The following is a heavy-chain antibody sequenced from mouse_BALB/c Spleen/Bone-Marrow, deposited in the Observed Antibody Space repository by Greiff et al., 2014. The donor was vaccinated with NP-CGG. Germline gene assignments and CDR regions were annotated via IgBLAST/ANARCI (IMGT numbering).Heavy chain of an antibody. CDR3: TRWDGNYLYWYFDV. CDR2: IYPSGSYT. V-gene: IGHV1-69*02. D-gene: IGHD2-1*01. CDR1: GYTFTTYW. Sequence: VQVVESGAELVRPGASVKLSCKASGYTFTTYWIHWVKQRPGQGLEWIGNIYPSGSYTNYNQKFKDKATLTVDKSSSTAYMQLSSPTSEDSAVYYCTRWDGNYLYWYFDVWGAGTTVTVSS. J-gene: IGHJ1*01.